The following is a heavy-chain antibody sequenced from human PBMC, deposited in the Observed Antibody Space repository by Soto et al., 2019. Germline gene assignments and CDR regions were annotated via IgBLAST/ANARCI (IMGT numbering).Heavy chain of an antibody. CDR1: GGSISSHSNY. D-gene: IGHD3-22*01. J-gene: IGHJ4*02. Sequence: QLHLQESGPGLVKPSQTLSLTCTVSGGSISSHSNYWSWIRQHPGKGLEWIGYIYYDGRTYFNPSLQSRLSMSVDTSENQFSLKLSFLTAADTAVYFCARGNPIFDSSGLAFDYWGPGTLVTVSS. V-gene: IGHV4-31*03. CDR2: IYYDGRT. CDR3: ARGNPIFDSSGLAFDY.